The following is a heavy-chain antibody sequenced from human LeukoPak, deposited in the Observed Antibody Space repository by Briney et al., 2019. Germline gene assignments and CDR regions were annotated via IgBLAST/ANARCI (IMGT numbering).Heavy chain of an antibody. CDR3: ARLWHYYYMDV. CDR1: GGSISSSSYY. Sequence: SETLSLTCTVSGGSISSSSYYWGWIRQPPGKGLEWIESIYYSGSTYYNPSLKSRVTISVDTSKNQFSLKLSSVTAADTAVYYCARLWHYYYMDVWGKGTTVTVSS. J-gene: IGHJ6*03. V-gene: IGHV4-39*01. CDR2: IYYSGST.